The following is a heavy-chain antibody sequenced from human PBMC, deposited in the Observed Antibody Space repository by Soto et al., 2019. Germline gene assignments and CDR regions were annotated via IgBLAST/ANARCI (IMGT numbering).Heavy chain of an antibody. Sequence: EVQLVESGGGLVQPGGSLRLSCAASGFTFSTYSMNWVRQAPGKGLEWLSYISSRSTIYYADSVKGRFTISRDNAKNSLYLQMNSLRDEDMAVYYCARATDHWGQGTLVTVSS. J-gene: IGHJ4*02. CDR2: ISSRSTI. V-gene: IGHV3-48*02. CDR1: GFTFSTYS. D-gene: IGHD2-21*02. CDR3: ARATDH.